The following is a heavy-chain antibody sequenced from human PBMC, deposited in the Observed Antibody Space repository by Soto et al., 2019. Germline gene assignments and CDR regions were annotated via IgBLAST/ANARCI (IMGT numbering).Heavy chain of an antibody. J-gene: IGHJ6*02. CDR3: ARPRGDGYNKYYYYGMDV. CDR2: IIPIFGTA. Sequence: SVKVSCKASGGTFRGYDINWVRQAPGQGLEWMGGIIPIFGTANYAQKFQGRVTITADESTSTAYMELSSLRSEDTAVYYCARPRGDGYNKYYYYGMDVWGQGTTVTVSS. V-gene: IGHV1-69*13. D-gene: IGHD3-10*01. CDR1: GGTFRGYD.